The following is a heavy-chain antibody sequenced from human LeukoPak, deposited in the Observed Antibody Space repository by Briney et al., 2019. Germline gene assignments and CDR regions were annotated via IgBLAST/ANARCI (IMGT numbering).Heavy chain of an antibody. J-gene: IGHJ4*02. D-gene: IGHD5-18*01. CDR1: GYSISSGYY. CDR2: IYHSGST. Sequence: SETLSLTCTVSGYSISSGYYWGWIRQPPGKGLEWIGSIYHSGSTYYNPSLKSRVTISVDTSKNQFSLKLSSVTAADTAVYYCARVGYSYSKFDYWGQGTLVTVSS. CDR3: ARVGYSYSKFDY. V-gene: IGHV4-38-2*02.